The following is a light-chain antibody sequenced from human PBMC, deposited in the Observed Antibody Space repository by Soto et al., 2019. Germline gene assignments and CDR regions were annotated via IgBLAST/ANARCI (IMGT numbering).Light chain of an antibody. J-gene: IGKJ5*01. CDR1: QSVSNNY. CDR2: DAS. CDR3: QQRSNWPSIT. V-gene: IGKV3-11*01. Sequence: EIVLTQSPATLSSFPGDRVTLSCRASQSVSNNYLAWYQQKPGQAPRLLIYDASNRATGIPARFSGSGSGTDFTLTISSLEPEDFAVYYCQQRSNWPSITFGQGTRLEIK.